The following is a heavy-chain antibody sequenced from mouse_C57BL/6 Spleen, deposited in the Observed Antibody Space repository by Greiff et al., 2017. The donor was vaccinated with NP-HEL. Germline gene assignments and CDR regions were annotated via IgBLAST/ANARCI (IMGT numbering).Heavy chain of an antibody. V-gene: IGHV1-74*01. Sequence: QVQLQQPGADLVKPGASVKVSCKASGYTFTSYWMHWVKQRPGQGLEWIGRIHPSDSDTNYNQKFKGKATLTVDKSSRTAYMQLSSLTSVDSAVYYCAISHDYGSGGGTFDYWGQGTTLTVSS. CDR1: GYTFTSYW. J-gene: IGHJ2*01. D-gene: IGHD1-1*01. CDR3: AISHDYGSGGGTFDY. CDR2: IHPSDSDT.